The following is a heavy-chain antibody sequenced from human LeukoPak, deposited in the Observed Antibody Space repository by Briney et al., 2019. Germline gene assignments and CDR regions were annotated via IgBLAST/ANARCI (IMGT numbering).Heavy chain of an antibody. D-gene: IGHD2-2*01. V-gene: IGHV3-20*04. CDR3: ARDPDCSSSTGWYFEDWFDP. CDR1: GFSFDDYD. J-gene: IGHJ5*02. Sequence: PGGSLRLSCTASGFSFDDYDMSGFRQVPRKGLEWFSGITCNGDKTGYAHSVRGRFAISRDNTKKSLYLQMSTLRAEDTALYYCARDPDCSSSTGWYFEDWFDPWGPGTLVTVSS. CDR2: ITCNGDKT.